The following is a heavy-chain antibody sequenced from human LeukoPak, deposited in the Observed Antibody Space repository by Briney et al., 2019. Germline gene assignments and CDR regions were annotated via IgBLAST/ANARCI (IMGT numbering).Heavy chain of an antibody. Sequence: SETLSLTCTVSGGSISSSYWMWIRQAAGKGLECIGRIYASGNTNYNPSLKSRVTMSVDTSKNQISLKLGSVTAADAAMYYCAREGSGWYIDYWGQGTLVTVSS. CDR3: AREGSGWYIDY. CDR2: IYASGNT. J-gene: IGHJ4*02. V-gene: IGHV4-4*07. D-gene: IGHD6-19*01. CDR1: GGSISSSY.